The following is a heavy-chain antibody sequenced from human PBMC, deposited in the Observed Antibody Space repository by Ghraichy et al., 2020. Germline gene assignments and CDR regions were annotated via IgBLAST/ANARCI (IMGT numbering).Heavy chain of an antibody. Sequence: SETLSLTCAVYGGSFSGYYWSWIRQPPGKGLEWIGKINHSGRTNYNPSLKSRVTISVDTSKNQFSLKLSSVTAADTAVYYCSRDFATFGSGNFDPWGQGTLVTVSS. V-gene: IGHV4-34*01. CDR3: SRDFATFGSGNFDP. CDR2: INHSGRT. CDR1: GGSFSGYY. J-gene: IGHJ5*02. D-gene: IGHD3-10*01.